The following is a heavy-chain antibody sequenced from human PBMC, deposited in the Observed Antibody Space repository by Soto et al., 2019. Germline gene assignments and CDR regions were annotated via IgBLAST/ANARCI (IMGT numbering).Heavy chain of an antibody. CDR3: AGGPQWLVPRYYYYYMDV. D-gene: IGHD6-19*01. V-gene: IGHV3-33*01. CDR1: GFTFSSYG. J-gene: IGHJ6*03. CDR2: IWYDGSNK. Sequence: GGSLRLSCAASGFTFSSYGMHWVRQAPGKGLEWVAVIWYDGSNKYYADSVKGRFTISRDNSKNTLYLQMNSLRAEDTAVYYCAGGPQWLVPRYYYYYMDVWGKGTTVTVSS.